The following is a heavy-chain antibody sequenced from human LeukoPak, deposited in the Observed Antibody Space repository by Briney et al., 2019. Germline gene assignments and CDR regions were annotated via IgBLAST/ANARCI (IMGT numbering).Heavy chain of an antibody. V-gene: IGHV1-46*01. D-gene: IGHD6-19*01. CDR3: ARVSVAGTRIYYFDY. CDR2: INPSGGST. Sequence: ASVTVSCKASGYTFTSYYMHWVRQAPGQGLEGVAIINPSGGSTSYAQKFQGRVTMTRDMSTSTVYMELSSLRSEDTAVYYCARVSVAGTRIYYFDYWGQGTLVTVSS. J-gene: IGHJ4*02. CDR1: GYTFTSYY.